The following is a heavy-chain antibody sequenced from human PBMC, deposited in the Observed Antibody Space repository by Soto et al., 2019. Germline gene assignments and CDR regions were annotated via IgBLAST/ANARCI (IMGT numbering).Heavy chain of an antibody. D-gene: IGHD2-2*01. CDR1: GGTFSSYA. CDR2: IIPIFGTA. CDR3: ARDHGDIVVVPAARGYYYGMDV. V-gene: IGHV1-69*06. J-gene: IGHJ6*02. Sequence: ASVKVSCKASGGTFSSYAISWVRQAPGQGLEWMGGIIPIFGTANYAQKFQGRVTITADKSTSTAYMELSSLRSEDTAVYYCARDHGDIVVVPAARGYYYGMDVWGQGTTVTAP.